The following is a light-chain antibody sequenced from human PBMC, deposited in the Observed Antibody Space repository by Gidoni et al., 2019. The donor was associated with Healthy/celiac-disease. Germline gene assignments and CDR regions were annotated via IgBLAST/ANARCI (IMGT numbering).Light chain of an antibody. CDR2: GAS. Sequence: TLSVSPGERATLSCRASQSVSSNLAWYQQKPGQAPRLLIYGASTRATGIPARFSGSGSGTEFTLTISSLQSEDFAVYYCQQYNNWPPGLFTFGPGTKVDIK. V-gene: IGKV3-15*01. J-gene: IGKJ3*01. CDR1: QSVSSN. CDR3: QQYNNWPPGLFT.